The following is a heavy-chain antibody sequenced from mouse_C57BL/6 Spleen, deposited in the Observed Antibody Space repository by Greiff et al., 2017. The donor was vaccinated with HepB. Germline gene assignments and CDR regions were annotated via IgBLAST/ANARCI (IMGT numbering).Heavy chain of an antibody. D-gene: IGHD1-2*01. CDR1: GFTFSDYG. Sequence: EVQLVESGGGLVKPGGSLKLSCAASGFTFSDYGMHWVRQAPEKGLEWVAYISSGSSTIYYADTVKGRFTISRNNAKNTLFLQLTSLRSEDTAMYYCARSLLRRYAMDYWGQGTSVTVSS. CDR3: ARSLLRRYAMDY. V-gene: IGHV5-17*01. J-gene: IGHJ4*01. CDR2: ISSGSSTI.